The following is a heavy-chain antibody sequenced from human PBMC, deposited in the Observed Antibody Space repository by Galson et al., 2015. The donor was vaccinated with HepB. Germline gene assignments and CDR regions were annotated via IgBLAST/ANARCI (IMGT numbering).Heavy chain of an antibody. CDR2: ISYDGSKR. J-gene: IGHJ3*02. V-gene: IGHV3-30-3*01. Sequence: SLRLSCAASGFTFSTYTVHWVRQAPGKGLEWVAVISYDGSKRYYADSVKGRFTVSRDNSKNTLYLQMNSLGAEDSAVYYCARQPIAAADTGAFDIWGQGTMVTVSS. D-gene: IGHD6-13*01. CDR3: ARQPIAAADTGAFDI. CDR1: GFTFSTYT.